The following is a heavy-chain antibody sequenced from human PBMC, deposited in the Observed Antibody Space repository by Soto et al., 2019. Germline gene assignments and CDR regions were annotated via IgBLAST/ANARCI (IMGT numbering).Heavy chain of an antibody. D-gene: IGHD6-13*01. V-gene: IGHV4-34*01. Sequence: SETPSLTCAVYGGSFSGYYWSWIRQPPGKGLEWIGEINQSGSTNYNPSLKSRVTISVDTSKNQFSLKLSSVTAADTAVHYCARTYSSSWSPFEYWGQGTLVTAPQ. J-gene: IGHJ4*02. CDR1: GGSFSGYY. CDR2: INQSGST. CDR3: ARTYSSSWSPFEY.